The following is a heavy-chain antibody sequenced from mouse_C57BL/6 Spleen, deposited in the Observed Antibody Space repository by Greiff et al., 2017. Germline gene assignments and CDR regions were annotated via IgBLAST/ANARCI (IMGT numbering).Heavy chain of an antibody. J-gene: IGHJ3*01. CDR1: GFTFSDYG. Sequence: EVKLVESGAGLVKPGASLKLSCAASGFTFSDYGMHWVRQAPEKGLEWVAYISRGSSTIYYADTVKGRFTISRDNAKNTLFLQMNSLRSEATAMYYCARTLYGSSSWFAYWGQGTLVTVSA. D-gene: IGHD1-1*01. CDR3: ARTLYGSSSWFAY. CDR2: ISRGSSTI. V-gene: IGHV5-17*01.